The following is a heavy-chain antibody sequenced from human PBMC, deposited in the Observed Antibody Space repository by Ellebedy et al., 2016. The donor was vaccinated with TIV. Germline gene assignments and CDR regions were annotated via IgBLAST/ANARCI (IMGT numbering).Heavy chain of an antibody. V-gene: IGHV3-48*02. J-gene: IGHJ4*02. D-gene: IGHD6-13*01. Sequence: GESLKISXTASGFNFNTYSMNWVRQAPGKGLEWVSYISGSSSTIYYADSVKGRFTISRDNAKNSLYLQMNSLRDEDTAVYYCARDHVWAAALDYWGQGTLVTVSS. CDR3: ARDHVWAAALDY. CDR2: ISGSSSTI. CDR1: GFNFNTYS.